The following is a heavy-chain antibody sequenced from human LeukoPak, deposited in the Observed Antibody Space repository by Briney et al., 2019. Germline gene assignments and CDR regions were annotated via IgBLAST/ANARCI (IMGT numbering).Heavy chain of an antibody. CDR2: IYYSGST. V-gene: IGHV4-39*07. D-gene: IGHD1-26*01. CDR1: GGSISSSSYY. CDR3: ARDAYSGSYNDYYGMDV. Sequence: SETLSLTCTVSGGSISSSSYYWGWIRQPPGKGLEWIGSIYYSGSTYYNPSLKSRVTISVDTSKNQFSLKLSSVTAADTAVYYCARDAYSGSYNDYYGMDVWGQGTTVTVSS. J-gene: IGHJ6*02.